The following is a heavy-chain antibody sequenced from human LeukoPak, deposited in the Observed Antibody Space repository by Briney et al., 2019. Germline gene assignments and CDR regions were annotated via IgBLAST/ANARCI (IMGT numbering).Heavy chain of an antibody. CDR1: GVAFSSHW. J-gene: IGHJ4*02. CDR3: ASPGGEHRRLPFDC. Sequence: GGSLRLSCAASGVAFSSHWMSWVRQAPGTGLEWVANIKQDGSAMDYGDSVKGRFTISRDNAKNSLYLQMNALRAEDTAVYYCASPGGEHRRLPFDCWGQGTLVSVSS. CDR2: IKQDGSAM. D-gene: IGHD3-16*01. V-gene: IGHV3-7*02.